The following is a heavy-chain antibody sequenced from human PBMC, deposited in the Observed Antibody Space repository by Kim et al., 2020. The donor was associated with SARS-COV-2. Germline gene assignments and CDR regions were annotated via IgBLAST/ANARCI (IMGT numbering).Heavy chain of an antibody. V-gene: IGHV3-23*03. CDR1: GFTFSSYA. Sequence: GGSLRLSCAASGFTFSSYAMSWVRQAPGKGLEWVSVIYSGGSSTYYADSVKGRFTISRDNSKNTLYLQMNSLRAEDTAVYYCAKDQAWYQLNAFDIWGQGTMVTVSS. J-gene: IGHJ3*02. D-gene: IGHD2-2*01. CDR2: IYSGGSST. CDR3: AKDQAWYQLNAFDI.